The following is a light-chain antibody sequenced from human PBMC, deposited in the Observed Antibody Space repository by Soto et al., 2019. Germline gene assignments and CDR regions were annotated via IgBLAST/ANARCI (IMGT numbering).Light chain of an antibody. CDR1: RSDVGGNEY. CDR2: DVS. J-gene: IGLJ2*01. CDR3: SSYTGSSTYVL. V-gene: IGLV2-14*01. Sequence: QSALTQPASVSGSPRQSITISCTGTRSDVGGNEYVSWYQQHPGKAPKLMLYDVSNRPSGVSNRFSGSKSANTASLTIAGLQAEDEADYYCSSYTGSSTYVLFGGGTKLTVL.